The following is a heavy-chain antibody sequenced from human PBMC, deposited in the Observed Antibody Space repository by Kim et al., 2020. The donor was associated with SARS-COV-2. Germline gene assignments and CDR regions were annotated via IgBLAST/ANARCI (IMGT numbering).Heavy chain of an antibody. V-gene: IGHV1-69*13. Sequence: SVKVSCKASGGTFSSYAISWVRQAPGQGLEWMGGIIPIFGTANYAQKFQGRVTITADESTSTAYMELSSLRSEDTAVYYCARGGYDFWSGYYTWYYGMDVWGQGTTVTVSS. CDR1: GGTFSSYA. CDR2: IIPIFGTA. J-gene: IGHJ6*02. D-gene: IGHD3-3*01. CDR3: ARGGYDFWSGYYTWYYGMDV.